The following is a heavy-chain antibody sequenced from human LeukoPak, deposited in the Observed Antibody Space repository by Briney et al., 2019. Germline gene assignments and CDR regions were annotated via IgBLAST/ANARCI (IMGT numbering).Heavy chain of an antibody. V-gene: IGHV5-51*01. D-gene: IGHD2-2*01. CDR3: ARPDPTFISPAATVDAFDI. CDR2: IYPGDSDT. CDR1: GYSFTSYW. J-gene: IGHJ3*02. Sequence: AGESLKISCRGSGYSFTSYWIGWVRQMPGKGLEWRGIIYPGDSDTRYSPSFQGQVTISADKSISTAYLQWSSLKASDTAMYYCARPDPTFISPAATVDAFDIWGQGTMVTVSS.